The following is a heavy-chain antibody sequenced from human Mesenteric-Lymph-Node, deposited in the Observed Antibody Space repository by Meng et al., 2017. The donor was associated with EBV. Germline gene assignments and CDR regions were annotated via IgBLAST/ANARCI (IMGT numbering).Heavy chain of an antibody. CDR3: ARERRVG. Sequence: VPAVESRGSLVKPWGSGGLFCVASGFTFSNYWMHLVRQAPGKGLVWVSRINTDGTSTYYADSVKGRFTISRDNAKNTLYLQMNSLRAEDTAMYYCARERRVGWGQGTLVTVSS. CDR2: INTDGTST. J-gene: IGHJ4*02. CDR1: GFTFSNYW. V-gene: IGHV3-74*01.